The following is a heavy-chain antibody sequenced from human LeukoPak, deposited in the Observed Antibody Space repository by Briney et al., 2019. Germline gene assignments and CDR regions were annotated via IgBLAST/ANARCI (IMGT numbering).Heavy chain of an antibody. J-gene: IGHJ4*02. V-gene: IGHV5-51*01. CDR2: IYPGDSDT. Sequence: GESLKLSCKGSGYSFTTYWLGWVRQLPGKGLEWMGIIYPGDSDTRYSPSFQGQVTISADRSISTAYLQWTSLKASDTAMYYCARPGSGTIGIDYWGQGTLVTVSS. D-gene: IGHD3-10*01. CDR1: GYSFTTYW. CDR3: ARPGSGTIGIDY.